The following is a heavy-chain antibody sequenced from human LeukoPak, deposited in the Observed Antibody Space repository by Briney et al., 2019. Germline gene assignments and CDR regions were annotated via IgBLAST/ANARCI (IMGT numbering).Heavy chain of an antibody. V-gene: IGHV4-59*01. J-gene: IGHJ4*02. D-gene: IGHD6-6*01. CDR3: ARGVEYSSSSGLGY. CDR2: IYYSGST. CDR1: GGSTSSYY. Sequence: PSETLSLTCTVSGGSTSSYYWSWIRQPPGKGLEWIGYIYYSGSTNYNPSLKSRVTISVDTSKNQFSLKLSSVTAADTAVYYCARGVEYSSSSGLGYWGQGTLVTVSS.